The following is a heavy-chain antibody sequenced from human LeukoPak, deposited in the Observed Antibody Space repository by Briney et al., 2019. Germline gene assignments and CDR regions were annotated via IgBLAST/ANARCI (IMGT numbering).Heavy chain of an antibody. CDR2: INHSGST. CDR1: GGSFSGYY. V-gene: IGHV4-34*01. D-gene: IGHD1-26*01. CDR3: ANLYRGSYRFDC. J-gene: IGHJ4*01. Sequence: PSETLSLTCAVYGGSFSGYYWSWIRQPPGKGLEWIGEINHSGSTNYNPSLKSRVTISVDTSKNQISLKLTSVSAVDTAVYYCANLYRGSYRFDCWGQGTLVTVSS.